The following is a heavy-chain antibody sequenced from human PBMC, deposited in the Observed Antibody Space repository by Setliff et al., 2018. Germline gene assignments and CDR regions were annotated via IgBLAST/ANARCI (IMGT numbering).Heavy chain of an antibody. J-gene: IGHJ6*02. CDR3: ARGRERDYNFWSGYYTYYYYGMDV. D-gene: IGHD3-3*01. V-gene: IGHV1-69*05. CDR2: IIPIFGTA. CDR1: GGTFSSYA. Sequence: SVKVSCKASGGTFSSYAISWVRQAPGQGLEWMGRIIPIFGTANYAQKFQGRVTMTRNTSISTAYMELSSLRSEDTAVYYCARGRERDYNFWSGYYTYYYYGMDVWGQGTTVTVSS.